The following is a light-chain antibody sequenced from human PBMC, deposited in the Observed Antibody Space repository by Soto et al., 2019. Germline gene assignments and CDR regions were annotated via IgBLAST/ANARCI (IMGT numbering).Light chain of an antibody. CDR2: DAS. J-gene: IGKJ1*01. CDR1: QSISTW. CDR3: QQCGSYSWT. Sequence: DIQMTQSPSTLSASVGERVTITCRASQSISTWLAWYQQKPGKAPKLLIYDASSLESGVPSRFSGSGSGTKFTLTISSLQPDDFATYYCQQCGSYSWTFGQGTKVDIK. V-gene: IGKV1-5*01.